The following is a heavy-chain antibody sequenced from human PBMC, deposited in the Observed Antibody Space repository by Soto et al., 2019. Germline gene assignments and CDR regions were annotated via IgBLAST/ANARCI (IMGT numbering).Heavy chain of an antibody. D-gene: IGHD3-3*01. J-gene: IGHJ6*02. CDR3: ARDGSGYNTYYYYYGMDV. CDR1: GYTFTSYA. V-gene: IGHV1-3*01. Sequence: ASVKVSCKASGYTFTSYAMHWVRQAPGQRLEWMGWINAGNGNTKYSQKFQGRVTITRDTSASTAYMELSSLRSEDTAVYYCARDGSGYNTYYYYYGMDVWGQGTTVTISS. CDR2: INAGNGNT.